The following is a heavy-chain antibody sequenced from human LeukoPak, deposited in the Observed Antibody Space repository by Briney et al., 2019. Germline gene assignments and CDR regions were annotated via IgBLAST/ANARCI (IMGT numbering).Heavy chain of an antibody. CDR3: AKYYYDSSGYYDAAPLDS. J-gene: IGHJ4*02. V-gene: IGHV3-23*01. Sequence: GGSLRLSCAASGFTFSTYAMSWVRQAPGKGLEWVSSISDNGYTTYYADSVRGRFTISRDNSKNTVYLQMIGLRAEDTAVYFCAKYYYDSSGYYDAAPLDSWGQGTLVAVFS. D-gene: IGHD3-22*01. CDR1: GFTFSTYA. CDR2: ISDNGYTT.